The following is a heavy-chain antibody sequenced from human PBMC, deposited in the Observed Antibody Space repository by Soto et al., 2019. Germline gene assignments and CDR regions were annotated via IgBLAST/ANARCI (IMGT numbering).Heavy chain of an antibody. Sequence: SETLSLTCSVSSGSINSGGYYWSWIRQHPGKGLEWIGYIYYSGSTYYNPSLKSRLIISIDTSRNHFSLELSSVTAADTAVYYCERLVENGAYRAGLDVWGQGTTVTVYS. D-gene: IGHD2-8*01. J-gene: IGHJ6*02. CDR1: SGSINSGGYY. CDR3: ERLVENGAYRAGLDV. V-gene: IGHV4-31*02. CDR2: IYYSGST.